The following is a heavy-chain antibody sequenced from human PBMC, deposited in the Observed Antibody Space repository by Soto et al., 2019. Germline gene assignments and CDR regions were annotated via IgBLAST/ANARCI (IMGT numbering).Heavy chain of an antibody. D-gene: IGHD3-10*01. CDR2: ISYTGST. Sequence: NLSLTCTVSGGSTNRGGYYWNWIRQHPGKGLEWLGYISYTGSTYYNPSLGSRITISGDTSKNQFSLNLSSVTAADTAVYYCARGGPDIFVSSGRYYYVLAACGQGTTVTVS. V-gene: IGHV4-31*03. J-gene: IGHJ6*02. CDR3: ARGGPDIFVSSGRYYYVLAA. CDR1: GGSTNRGGYY.